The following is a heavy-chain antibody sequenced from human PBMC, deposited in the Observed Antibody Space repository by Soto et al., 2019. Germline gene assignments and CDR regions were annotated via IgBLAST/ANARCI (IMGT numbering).Heavy chain of an antibody. CDR2: IKQDGSEK. J-gene: IGHJ6*02. D-gene: IGHD3-9*01. CDR1: GFTFSSYW. CDR3: ARVKDVLRYFDWPHYYYGMDV. Sequence: GGSLRLSCAASGFTFSSYWMSWVRQAPGKGLEWVANIKQDGSEKYYVDSVKGRFTISRDNAKNSLYLQMNSLRAEDTAVYYCARVKDVLRYFDWPHYYYGMDVWGQGTTVTVSS. V-gene: IGHV3-7*05.